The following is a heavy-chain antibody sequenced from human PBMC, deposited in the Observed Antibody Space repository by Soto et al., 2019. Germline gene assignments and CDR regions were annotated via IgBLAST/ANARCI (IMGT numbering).Heavy chain of an antibody. CDR2: INGDGRTT. V-gene: IGHV3-74*01. Sequence: EVQLVESGGGLVQPGGSLRLSCAASGFTFSNYWMQWVRQAPGKGLEWVSRINGDGRTTIYADSVKGRFTISRDNAKNTLYLQRNSLRAEDTAVYYCARAGLGYCTSTSCHPGFDIWGQGTMVTVSS. CDR1: GFTFSNYW. CDR3: ARAGLGYCTSTSCHPGFDI. D-gene: IGHD2-2*01. J-gene: IGHJ3*02.